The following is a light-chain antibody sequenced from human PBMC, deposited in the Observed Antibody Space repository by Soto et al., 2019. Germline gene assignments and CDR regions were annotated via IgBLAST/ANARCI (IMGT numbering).Light chain of an antibody. CDR3: QQYDNLLL. CDR2: DAS. V-gene: IGKV1-33*01. J-gene: IGKJ5*01. Sequence: DIQMTQSPSSLSASVGDRVTITCQASQAISNYLNWYQQQPGKAPKFRIYDASNLETGVPSRFSGSGSGTNFTFNISTLQPEDLPTYYFQQYDNLLLFGEGTRLEIK. CDR1: QAISNY.